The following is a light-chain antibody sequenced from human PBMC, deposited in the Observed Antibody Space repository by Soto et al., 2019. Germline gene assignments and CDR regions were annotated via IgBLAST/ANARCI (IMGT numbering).Light chain of an antibody. CDR1: QSISTY. CDR3: QQTHSIPRT. V-gene: IGKV1-39*01. CDR2: AAS. Sequence: DLQMTQSPSSLSASLGDRVTITCRASQSISTYLHWFQQKPGKAPRLLIYAASSLQSGVPSRFSGSGSGADFTLTISSLQPEDFATYYCQQTHSIPRTFGGGTKVQIK. J-gene: IGKJ4*01.